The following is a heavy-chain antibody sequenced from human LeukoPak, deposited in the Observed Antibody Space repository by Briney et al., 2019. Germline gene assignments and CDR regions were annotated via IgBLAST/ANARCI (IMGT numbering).Heavy chain of an antibody. J-gene: IGHJ4*02. CDR1: GFTSSSYG. CDR2: IWYDGSNK. CDR3: ARPRSPGIAVAGYYFDY. D-gene: IGHD6-19*01. V-gene: IGHV3-33*01. Sequence: PGRSLRLSCAASGFTSSSYGMHWVRQAPGKGLEWVAVIWYDGSNKYYADSAKGRFTISRDNSKNTLYLQMNSLRAEDTAVYYCARPRSPGIAVAGYYFDYWGQGTLVTVSS.